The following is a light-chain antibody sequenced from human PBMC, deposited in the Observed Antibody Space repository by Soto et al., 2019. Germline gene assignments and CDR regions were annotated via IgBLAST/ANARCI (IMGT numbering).Light chain of an antibody. CDR1: SSDVGNYNY. CDR3: TSYSSSSTFYV. CDR2: QVT. V-gene: IGLV2-14*01. Sequence: QSVLTQPASVSGSPGQSITISCTGTSSDVGNYNYVSWYQHHPGKAPKLIIYQVTNRPSGVSHRFSGSKSGNTASLTISGLQAEDEADYYCTSYSSSSTFYVFGTGTKVTVL. J-gene: IGLJ1*01.